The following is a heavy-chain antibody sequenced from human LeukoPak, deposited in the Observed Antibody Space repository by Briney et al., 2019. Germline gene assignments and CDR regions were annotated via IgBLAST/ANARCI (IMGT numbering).Heavy chain of an antibody. J-gene: IGHJ4*02. CDR3: ARGAATNLWLSDY. CDR1: GFTFSSYE. V-gene: IGHV3-48*03. Sequence: PGGSLRLSCAASGFTFSSYEMNWVRQAPGKGLEWVSYISSRGSTIYYADSVKGPFTISRDNAKNSLYLQMNILRAEDTAIYYCARGAATNLWLSDYWGQGTLVTVSS. D-gene: IGHD5-24*01. CDR2: ISSRGSTI.